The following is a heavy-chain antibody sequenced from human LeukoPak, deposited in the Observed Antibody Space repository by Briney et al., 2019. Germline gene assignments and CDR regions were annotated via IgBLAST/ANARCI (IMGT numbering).Heavy chain of an antibody. J-gene: IGHJ4*02. D-gene: IGHD3-22*01. CDR2: FDPEDGET. Sequence: ASVKVSCKVSGYTLTELSMHWVRQAPGKGLEWMGGFDPEDGETIYAQKFQGRVTMTEDTSTDTAYMELSSLRSEDTAVYYCATGVYYYDSSGYSQFDYWGQGTLVTVPS. CDR3: ATGVYYYDSSGYSQFDY. CDR1: GYTLTELS. V-gene: IGHV1-24*01.